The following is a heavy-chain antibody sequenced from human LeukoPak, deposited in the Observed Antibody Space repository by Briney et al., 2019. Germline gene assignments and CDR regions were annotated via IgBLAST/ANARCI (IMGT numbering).Heavy chain of an antibody. Sequence: GGSLRLSCTASGYTFSSYGMHWVRQAPGQGLEWVAFIRYDGSNKYYADSVKGRFTISRDNSKNTLYMQLNSLRAEDTAVYYCANHIDYWGQGTLVTVSS. V-gene: IGHV3-30*02. J-gene: IGHJ4*02. CDR3: ANHIDY. CDR2: IRYDGSNK. CDR1: GYTFSSYG.